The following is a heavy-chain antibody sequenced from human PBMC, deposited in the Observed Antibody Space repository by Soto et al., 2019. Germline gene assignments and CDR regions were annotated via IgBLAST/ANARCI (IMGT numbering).Heavy chain of an antibody. CDR3: ARLRLTGYFVY. CDR2: ISTSSSYP. Sequence: QVQLVESGGGLVKPGGSLRLSCVASGFTFSDHYMTWIRQAPGKGLEWLSYISTSSSYPNYADSVKGRFTISRDNAMKSLYLQINGVGAENTAVYYCARLRLTGYFVYWGQGTLVTVSS. D-gene: IGHD2-21*02. V-gene: IGHV3-11*05. J-gene: IGHJ4*02. CDR1: GFTFSDHY.